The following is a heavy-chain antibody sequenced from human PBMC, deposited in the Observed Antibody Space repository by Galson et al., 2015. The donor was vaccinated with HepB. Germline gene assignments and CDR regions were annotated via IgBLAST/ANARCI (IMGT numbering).Heavy chain of an antibody. CDR2: IYSGGSI. D-gene: IGHD1-26*01. CDR1: GFTVSSNY. J-gene: IGHJ4*02. Sequence: SLRLSCAASGFTVSSNYMSWVRQAPGKGLEWVSVIYSGGSIYYADSVKGRFTTSRDNSKNTLYLQMNSLRAEDTAVYYCARDKRRTGSYWFDYWGQGTLVTVSS. CDR3: ARDKRRTGSYWFDY. V-gene: IGHV3-53*01.